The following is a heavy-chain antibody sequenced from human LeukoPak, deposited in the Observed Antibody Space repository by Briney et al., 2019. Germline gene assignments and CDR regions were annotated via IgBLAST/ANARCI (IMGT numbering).Heavy chain of an antibody. Sequence: SETLSLTCTVSGGSVSSGSYYWSWIRQPPGKGLEWIGYIYYSGSTNYNPSLKSRVTISVDTSKNQFSLKLSSVTAADTAVYYCARDSGIAAAGTGYYYGMDVWGQGTTVTVSS. V-gene: IGHV4-61*01. CDR1: GGSVSSGSYY. CDR2: IYYSGST. CDR3: ARDSGIAAAGTGYYYGMDV. D-gene: IGHD6-13*01. J-gene: IGHJ6*02.